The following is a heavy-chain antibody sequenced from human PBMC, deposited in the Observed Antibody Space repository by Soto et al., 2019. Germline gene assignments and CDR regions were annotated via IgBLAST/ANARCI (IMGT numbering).Heavy chain of an antibody. CDR3: ARHGGSIAAAQKYFDY. CDR2: INHSGST. V-gene: IGHV4-34*01. CDR1: GGSFSGYY. D-gene: IGHD6-13*01. J-gene: IGHJ4*02. Sequence: SETLSLTCAVYGGSFSGYYWSWIRQPPGKGLEWIGEINHSGSTNYNPSLKSRVTISVDTSKNQFSLKLSSVTAADTAVYYCARHGGSIAAAQKYFDYWGQGTLVTVSS.